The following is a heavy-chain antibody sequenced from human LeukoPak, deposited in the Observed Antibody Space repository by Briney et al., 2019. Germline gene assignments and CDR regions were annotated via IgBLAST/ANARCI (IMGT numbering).Heavy chain of an antibody. CDR3: AMVMGVTYYYDSSGYPY. Sequence: PGGTLRLSCAASGFTFSSYGMSWVRQAPGKGLEWVSAISGSGGSTYYADSVKGRFTISRDNSKNTLYLQMNSLRAEDTAVYYCAMVMGVTYYYDSSGYPYWGQGTLVTVSS. CDR1: GFTFSSYG. D-gene: IGHD3-22*01. V-gene: IGHV3-23*01. J-gene: IGHJ4*02. CDR2: ISGSGGST.